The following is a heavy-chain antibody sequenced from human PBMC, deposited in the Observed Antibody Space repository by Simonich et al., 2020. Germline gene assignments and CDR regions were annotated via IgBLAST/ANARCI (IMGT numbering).Heavy chain of an antibody. CDR3: ARDYSNYDAFDI. CDR2: FNSDGSST. CDR1: GFTFSSYW. D-gene: IGHD4-4*01. Sequence: EVQLVESGGGLVQPGGSLRLSCAASGFTFSSYWMHWVRQAPGKGLVGVSRFNSDGSSTSYADSVKGRFTISRDNAKNTLYLQMNSLRAEDTAVYYCARDYSNYDAFDIWGQGTMVTVSS. J-gene: IGHJ3*02. V-gene: IGHV3-74*01.